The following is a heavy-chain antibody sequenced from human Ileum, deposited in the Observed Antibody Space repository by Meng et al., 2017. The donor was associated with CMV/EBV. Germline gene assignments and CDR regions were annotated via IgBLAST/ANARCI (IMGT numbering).Heavy chain of an antibody. Sequence: KAAGYTFTGYYRHWVRQAPGQGLEWMGWINPNSGGTNYAQSFQGRLTMTTDTSITTAYMEMNRLRPDDTGVYFCARLDSFGVVISRDYWGQGSLVTSPQ. D-gene: IGHD3-3*01. CDR3: ARLDSFGVVISRDY. CDR1: GYTFTGYY. V-gene: IGHV1-2*02. CDR2: INPNSGGT. J-gene: IGHJ4*02.